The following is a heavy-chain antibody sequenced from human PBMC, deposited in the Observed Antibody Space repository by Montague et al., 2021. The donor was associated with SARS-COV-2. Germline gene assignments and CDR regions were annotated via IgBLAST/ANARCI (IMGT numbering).Heavy chain of an antibody. CDR2: IYYSGST. CDR1: GGSISSYY. V-gene: IGHV4-59*08. D-gene: IGHD3-22*01. CDR3: ASPTYYYDSSGSDAFDI. Sequence: SETLSLTCTVAGGSISSYYWSWMRRHPAKRQEWIGYIYYSGSTNYNPSLKSRVTISVDASKNQFSLKLSSVAAADTAVYYCASPTYYYDSSGSDAFDIWGQGTMVTVSS. J-gene: IGHJ3*02.